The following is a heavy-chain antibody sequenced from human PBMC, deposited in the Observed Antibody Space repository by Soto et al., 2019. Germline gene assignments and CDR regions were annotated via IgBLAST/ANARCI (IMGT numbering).Heavy chain of an antibody. D-gene: IGHD3-22*01. CDR1: GFTFSNAW. CDR2: IKGKSDGVTT. V-gene: IGHV3-15*01. Sequence: GGSLRLSCAASGFTFSNAWMGWVRQSPGKGLEWVGRIKGKSDGVTTDYAVPVRGRFTISRDDSQNTLFLEMNSLKSEDTAVYFCTTEWGYDPTSYSYYWGPGTLVTVSS. CDR3: TTEWGYDPTSYSYY. J-gene: IGHJ4*02.